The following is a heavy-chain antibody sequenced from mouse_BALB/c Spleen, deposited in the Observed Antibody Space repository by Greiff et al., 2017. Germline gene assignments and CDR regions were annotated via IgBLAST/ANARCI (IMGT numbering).Heavy chain of an antibody. CDR3: ARIPFITTVVAPYYAMDY. CDR2: IWGDGST. Sequence: VQVVESGPGLVAPSQSLSITCTVSGFSLTGYGVNWVRQPPGKGLEWLGMIWGDGSTDYNSALKSRLSISKDNSKSQVFLKMNSLQTDDTARYYCARIPFITTVVAPYYAMDYWGQGTSVTVSS. CDR1: GFSLTGYG. D-gene: IGHD1-1*01. V-gene: IGHV2-6-7*01. J-gene: IGHJ4*01.